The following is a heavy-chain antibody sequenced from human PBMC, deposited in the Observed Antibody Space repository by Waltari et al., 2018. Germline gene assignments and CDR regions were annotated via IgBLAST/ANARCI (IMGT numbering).Heavy chain of an antibody. J-gene: IGHJ5*02. CDR1: GGSISSSSYY. D-gene: IGHD2-15*01. V-gene: IGHV4-39*07. Sequence: QLQLQESGPGLVKPSETLSLTCTVSGGSISSSSYYWGWIRQPPGKGLEWIGSIYYSGSTYYNPSLKSRVTISVDTSKNQFSLKLSSVTAADTAVYYCARLPGPGYCSGGSCYSWFDPWGQGTLVTVSS. CDR3: ARLPGPGYCSGGSCYSWFDP. CDR2: IYYSGST.